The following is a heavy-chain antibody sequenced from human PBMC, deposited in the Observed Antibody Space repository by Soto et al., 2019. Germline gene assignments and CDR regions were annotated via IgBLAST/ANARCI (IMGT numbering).Heavy chain of an antibody. J-gene: IGHJ4*02. Sequence: GGSLRLSCVASASTFSNYEMNWVRQAPGKGLEWVSYISEGGGSIHYADSVKSRFTISRDNAKNSLYLQMNSLRAEDTATYYCARNKGDYEVYWGQGTLVTVSS. D-gene: IGHD4-17*01. CDR1: ASTFSNYE. CDR3: ARNKGDYEVY. CDR2: ISEGGGSI. V-gene: IGHV3-48*03.